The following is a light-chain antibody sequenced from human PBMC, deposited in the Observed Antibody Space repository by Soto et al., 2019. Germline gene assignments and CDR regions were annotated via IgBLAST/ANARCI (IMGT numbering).Light chain of an antibody. V-gene: IGLV1-47*01. Sequence: QAVVTQPPSASGTPGQRVTISCSGSSSNIGSNYVYWYQQLPGTAPQLLIYRNNQRPSGVPDRFSGSKSGTSASLAISGLRSEDEADYYCAAWDDSLYVVFGGGTKLTVL. CDR1: SSNIGSNY. CDR3: AAWDDSLYVV. J-gene: IGLJ2*01. CDR2: RNN.